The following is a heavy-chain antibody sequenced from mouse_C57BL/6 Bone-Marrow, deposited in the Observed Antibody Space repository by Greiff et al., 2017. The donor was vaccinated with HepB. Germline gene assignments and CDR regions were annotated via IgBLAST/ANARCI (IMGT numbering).Heavy chain of an antibody. CDR3: ASTRSFDY. CDR1: GYTFTSYW. Sequence: VKLMDSGAELARPGASVKLSCKASGYTFTSYWMQWVKQRPGQGLEWIGAIYRGDGDTRYTQKFKGKATLTADKSSSTAYMQLSSLASEDSAVYYCASTRSFDYWGQGTTLTVSS. CDR2: IYRGDGDT. D-gene: IGHD1-1*01. V-gene: IGHV1-87*01. J-gene: IGHJ2*01.